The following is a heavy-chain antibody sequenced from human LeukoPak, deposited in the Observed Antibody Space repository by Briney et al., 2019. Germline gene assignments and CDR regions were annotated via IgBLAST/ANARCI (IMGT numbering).Heavy chain of an antibody. V-gene: IGHV4-39*07. CDR1: GGSISSSSYY. Sequence: PSETLSLTCTVSGGSISSSSYYWGWIRQPPGKGLEWIGSIYYSGSTYYNPSLKSRVTISVDTSKNQFSLKLSSVTAADTAVYYCARDSLLYFDYWGQGTLVTVSS. CDR3: ARDSLLYFDY. J-gene: IGHJ4*02. CDR2: IYYSGST.